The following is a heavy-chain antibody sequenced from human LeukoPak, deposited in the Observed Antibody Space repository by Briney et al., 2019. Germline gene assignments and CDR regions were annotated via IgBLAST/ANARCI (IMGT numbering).Heavy chain of an antibody. Sequence: ASVKVSCKASGYTFTGYYMHWVRQAPGQGLEWMGWINPNSGGTNYAQKFQGRVTMTRDTSISTAYMELSRLRSDDTAVYYCARMYSSSSNYYYGTDVWGQGTTVTVSS. D-gene: IGHD6-6*01. CDR2: INPNSGGT. J-gene: IGHJ6*02. CDR3: ARMYSSSSNYYYGTDV. CDR1: GYTFTGYY. V-gene: IGHV1-2*02.